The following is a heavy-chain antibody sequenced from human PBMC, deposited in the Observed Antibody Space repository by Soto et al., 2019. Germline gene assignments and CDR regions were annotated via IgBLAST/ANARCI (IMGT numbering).Heavy chain of an antibody. J-gene: IGHJ1*01. V-gene: IGHV3-30-3*01. D-gene: IGHD3-22*01. Sequence: GSMRFSSAASGFIFSSYAMHWGRQAPGKGLEWVAVISYDGSNKYYADSVKGRFTISRDNSKNTLYLQMNSLRAEATAVYYCASYYYESSGNDRGPRTLGTGSS. CDR2: ISYDGSNK. CDR1: GFIFSSYA. CDR3: ASYYYESSGND.